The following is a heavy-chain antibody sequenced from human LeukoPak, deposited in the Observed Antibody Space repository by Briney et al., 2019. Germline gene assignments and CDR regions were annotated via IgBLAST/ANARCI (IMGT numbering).Heavy chain of an antibody. D-gene: IGHD1/OR15-1a*01. Sequence: SVKVSCKASGGTFSSYAISWVRQAPGQGLEWMGGVIPIFGTANYAQKFQGRVTITADKSTSTAYMELSSLRSEDTAVYYCARSVAARTYYFDYWGQGTLVTVSS. CDR3: ARSVAARTYYFDY. V-gene: IGHV1-69*06. J-gene: IGHJ4*02. CDR1: GGTFSSYA. CDR2: VIPIFGTA.